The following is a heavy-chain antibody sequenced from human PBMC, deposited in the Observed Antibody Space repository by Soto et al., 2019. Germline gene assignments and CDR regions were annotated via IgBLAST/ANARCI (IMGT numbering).Heavy chain of an antibody. CDR2: IIPIFGTA. CDR3: ARERERYSSSSGAFDI. CDR1: GGTFSSYA. Sequence: SVKVSCKASGGTFSSYAISWVRQAPGQGLEWMGGIIPIFGTANYAQKFQGRVTITADESTSTAYMELSSLRSEDTAVYYCARERERYSSSSGAFDIWGQGTMVTVSS. J-gene: IGHJ3*02. V-gene: IGHV1-69*13. D-gene: IGHD6-6*01.